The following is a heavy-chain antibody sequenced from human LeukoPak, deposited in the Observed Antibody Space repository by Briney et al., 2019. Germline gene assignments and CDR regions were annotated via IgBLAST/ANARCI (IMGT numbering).Heavy chain of an antibody. CDR1: GYTFTDSY. CDR3: VREYCGGDCYPWN. CDR2: INPNSGGT. Sequence: ASVKVSCKASGYTFTDSYMHWVRQAPGQGLERMGRINPNSGGTNYAQKFQGRVTMTRDTSINTAYMELSRLRSDDTAVYYCVREYCGGDCYPWNWGQGTLVTVSS. D-gene: IGHD2-21*02. V-gene: IGHV1-2*06. J-gene: IGHJ4*02.